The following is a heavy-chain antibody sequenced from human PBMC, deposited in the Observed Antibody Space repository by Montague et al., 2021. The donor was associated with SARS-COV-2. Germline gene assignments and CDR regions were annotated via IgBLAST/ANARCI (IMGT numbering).Heavy chain of an antibody. D-gene: IGHD3-10*01. J-gene: IGHJ4*02. V-gene: IGHV3-23*01. CDR2: ISGGGDST. CDR1: GFTFSNYA. CDR3: AGGTYMGVYF. Sequence: SLRLSCAASGFTFSNYAMTWVRQTPGKGLDWVSTISGGGDSTSYSDPVKGRFTISRDNSQNTLYLQVNSLRAEDTTVYYCAGGTYMGVYFWGQGTLVTVSS.